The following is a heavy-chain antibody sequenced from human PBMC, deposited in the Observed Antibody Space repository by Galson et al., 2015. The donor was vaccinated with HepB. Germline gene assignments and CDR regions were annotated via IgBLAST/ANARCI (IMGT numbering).Heavy chain of an antibody. CDR3: ARDLYSSSPG. J-gene: IGHJ4*02. CDR2: IYSGGST. CDR1: GFTVSSNY. Sequence: SLRLSCAASGFTVSSNYMSWVRQAPGKGLEWVSVIYSGGSTYYADSVKGRFTISRDNSKNTLYLQTNSLRAEDTAVYHCARDLYSSSPGWGQGTLVTVSS. D-gene: IGHD6-13*01. V-gene: IGHV3-66*01.